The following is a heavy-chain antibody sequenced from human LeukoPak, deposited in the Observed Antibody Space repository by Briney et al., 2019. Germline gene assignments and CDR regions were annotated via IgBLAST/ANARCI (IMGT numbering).Heavy chain of an antibody. V-gene: IGHV3-7*01. J-gene: IGHJ4*02. CDR3: ARLWGDATIFDY. CDR1: GFTFSAFW. Sequence: GGSLRLSCAASGFTFSAFWMSWVRQAPGKGLEWVANIKQDGSVKYYVDSVKGRFAVSRDNAKDSLYLQTNSLRAEDTAVYYCARLWGDATIFDYWGQGTLVTVSS. D-gene: IGHD3-10*01. CDR2: IKQDGSVK.